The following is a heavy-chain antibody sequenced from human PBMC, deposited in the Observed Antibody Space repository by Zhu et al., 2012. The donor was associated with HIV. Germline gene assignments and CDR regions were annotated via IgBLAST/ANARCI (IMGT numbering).Heavy chain of an antibody. D-gene: IGHD5-24*01. J-gene: IGHJ4*02. CDR3: TRTLMRDGYRDCDY. CDR1: GGSMTSNDHF. Sequence: QVQLQESGPGLVKPSQTLSLKCNVSGGSMTSNDHFWSWIRQSPGKGLEWIGYIYHARSTDYHPSLKSRVTISADPSMNQFSLRLNSVTAADTAVYYCTRTLMRDGYRDCDYVGPGSPGHRLL. CDR2: IYHARST. V-gene: IGHV4-30-4*08.